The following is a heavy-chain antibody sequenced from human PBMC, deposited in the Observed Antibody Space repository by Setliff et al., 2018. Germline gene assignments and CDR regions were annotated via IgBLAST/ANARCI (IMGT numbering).Heavy chain of an antibody. CDR1: GYSISSGYY. D-gene: IGHD3-22*01. V-gene: IGHV4-38-2*01. CDR2: IYHSGST. Sequence: PSETLSLTCAVSGYSISSGYYWGWIRQPPGKGLEWIGSIYHSGSTYYNPSLKSRVTISVDTSKNQFSLKLSSVTAADTAVYYCARQPEGGYYDSSGYYGMAPYYFDYWG. CDR3: ARQPEGGYYDSSGYYGMAPYYFDY. J-gene: IGHJ4*01.